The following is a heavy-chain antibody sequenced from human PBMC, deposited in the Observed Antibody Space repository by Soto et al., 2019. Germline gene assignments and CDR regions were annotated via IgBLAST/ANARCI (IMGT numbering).Heavy chain of an antibody. D-gene: IGHD3-3*01. CDR1: GYTFTSYD. V-gene: IGHV1-8*01. J-gene: IGHJ6*03. CDR2: MNPNSGNT. Sequence: GASVKVSCKASGYTFTSYDINWVRQATGQGLEWMGWMNPNSGNTGYAQKFQGRVTMTRNTSISTAYMELSSLRSEDTPVYYCARGPGSGYFFGQYCYYYRDVWGKGTTVTVSS. CDR3: ARGPGSGYFFGQYCYYYRDV.